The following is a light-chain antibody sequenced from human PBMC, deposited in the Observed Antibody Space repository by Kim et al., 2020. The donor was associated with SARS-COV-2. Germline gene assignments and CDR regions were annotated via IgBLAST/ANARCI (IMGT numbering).Light chain of an antibody. CDR3: QQRSNWPLT. J-gene: IGKJ4*01. V-gene: IGKV3-11*01. CDR1: QNVGSH. Sequence: PGERASLSCRASQNVGSHLAWYQQKPGQAPRLLLYDASNRATGIPARFSGSGSGSDFTLTISSLEPEDFAVYYFQQRSNWPLTFGGGTKVDI. CDR2: DAS.